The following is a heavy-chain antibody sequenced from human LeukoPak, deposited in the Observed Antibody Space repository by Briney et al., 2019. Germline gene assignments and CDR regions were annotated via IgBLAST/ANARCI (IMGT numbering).Heavy chain of an antibody. CDR1: GVTFSSTW. J-gene: IGHJ4*02. CDR2: IESDGSRT. D-gene: IGHD2-2*01. V-gene: IGHV3-74*03. Sequence: GGSLRRSCAASGVTFSSTWRHWVRQVPGKELVWVARIESDGSRTTYAESVKGRFTSSRDNAKNTLYLEMNSLRAEDTAVYYCARDWYHAIDYWGQGTLVTVSS. CDR3: ARDWYHAIDY.